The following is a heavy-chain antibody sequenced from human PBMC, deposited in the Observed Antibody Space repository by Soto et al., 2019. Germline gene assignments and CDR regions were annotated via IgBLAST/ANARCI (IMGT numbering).Heavy chain of an antibody. V-gene: IGHV1-2*06. CDR1: GYTFTGYF. CDR3: ANLTPTPDWFDP. D-gene: IGHD2-15*01. CDR2: MNPNSGAT. Sequence: ASVKVSCKASGYTFTGYFIHWLRQVPGQGLEWMGRMNPNSGATNYAPKFQGRVSMTRDTSIRTAYMELTSLRSDDTAVYYCANLTPTPDWFDPWGQGTLVTAPQ. J-gene: IGHJ5*02.